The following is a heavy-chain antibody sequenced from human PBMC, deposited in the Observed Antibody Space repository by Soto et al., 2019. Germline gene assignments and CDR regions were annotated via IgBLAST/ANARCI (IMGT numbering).Heavy chain of an antibody. D-gene: IGHD6-6*01. Sequence: EVQLVESGGGLAQPGGSLRLSCAGSGFTFSSDAMDWVRQAPGKGLEYVSGISSNGIGTYYASSVKGRFTISRDNSRDTVYLQMDSLRPEDMAVYYCARRARADYYYMDVWGKGTTVTVS. V-gene: IGHV3-64*01. J-gene: IGHJ6*03. CDR3: ARRARADYYYMDV. CDR2: ISSNGIGT. CDR1: GFTFSSDA.